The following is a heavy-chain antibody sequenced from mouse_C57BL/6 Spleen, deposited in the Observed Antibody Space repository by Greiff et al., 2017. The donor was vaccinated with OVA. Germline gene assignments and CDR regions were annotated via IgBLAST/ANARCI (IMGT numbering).Heavy chain of an antibody. D-gene: IGHD1-1*01. CDR2: ILPGSGST. Sequence: VQLQQSGAELMKPGASVKLSCKATGYTFTGYWIEWVKQRPGHGLEWIGEILPGSGSTNYIEKFKGKATFTADTSSNTAYMQLSSLTTEDSAIYYCARGSSFAWFAYWGQGTLVTVSA. J-gene: IGHJ3*01. CDR1: GYTFTGYW. V-gene: IGHV1-9*01. CDR3: ARGSSFAWFAY.